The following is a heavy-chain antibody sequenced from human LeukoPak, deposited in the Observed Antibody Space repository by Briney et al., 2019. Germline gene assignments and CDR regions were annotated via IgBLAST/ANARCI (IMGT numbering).Heavy chain of an antibody. J-gene: IGHJ3*02. D-gene: IGHD2-15*01. CDR2: IYYSGST. CDR3: ARIFSGHAFDI. V-gene: IGHV4-31*03. CDR1: GVSISSGGYY. Sequence: SETLSLTCTVSGVSISSGGYYWSWVRQHPGKGLECIGYIYYSGSTYYNPSLKSRVTISIDTSKNQFSLKLSSVTAADTAVYYCARIFSGHAFDIWGQGTMVTVSS.